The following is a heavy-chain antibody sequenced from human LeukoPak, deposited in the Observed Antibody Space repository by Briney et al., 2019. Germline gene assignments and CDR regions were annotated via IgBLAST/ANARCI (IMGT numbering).Heavy chain of an antibody. V-gene: IGHV3-7*03. D-gene: IGHD3-16*01. CDR2: INHNGNVN. J-gene: IGHJ6*02. CDR3: ARGGGLDV. CDR1: GFTFSTNA. Sequence: GGSLRLSCLTSGFTFSTNAMNWARQAPGKGLEWVASINHNGNVNYYVDSVKGRFTISRDNAKNSLYLQMSNLRAEDTAVCFCARGGGLDVWGQGATVTVSS.